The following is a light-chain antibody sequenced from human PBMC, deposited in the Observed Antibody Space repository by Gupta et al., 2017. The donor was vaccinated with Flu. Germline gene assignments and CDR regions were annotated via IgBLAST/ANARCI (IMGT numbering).Light chain of an antibody. Sequence: QSALTTPASVSRSPGQSSTISCTATSSDVGVYNYVSWYHQHQGKAPPLMIYYGSNRPSGVSPRFSCDTSCNTASPITSAREDEDDADEYCCSSPNSSTLCYVFGGGTKLTVL. CDR2: YGS. V-gene: IGLV2-14*01. CDR1: SSDVGVYNY. J-gene: IGLJ1*01. CDR3: CSSPNSSTLCYV.